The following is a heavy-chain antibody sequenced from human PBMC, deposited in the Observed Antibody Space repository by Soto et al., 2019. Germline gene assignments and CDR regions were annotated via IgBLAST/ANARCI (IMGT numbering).Heavy chain of an antibody. CDR2: ILNTGGTV. D-gene: IGHD2-15*01. Sequence: PGGSLRLSCVCSGLVFRDYSMNWVRQAPGKGLEWVSYILNTGGTVYYADSVKGRFTISRDNAENTLYLKMNSLRAEDTARYYCVKETVAAAYVETSPFDFWGQGIQVTVSS. V-gene: IGHV3-48*01. J-gene: IGHJ4*02. CDR3: VKETVAAAYVETSPFDF. CDR1: GLVFRDYS.